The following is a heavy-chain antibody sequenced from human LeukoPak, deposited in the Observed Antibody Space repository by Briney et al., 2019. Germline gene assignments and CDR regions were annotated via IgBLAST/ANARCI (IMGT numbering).Heavy chain of an antibody. D-gene: IGHD5-24*01. Sequence: SETLSLTCAVTGHSINSGYYWGWIRQPPGRGLEWIGSISHSGSIFYNPSLQSRVTISVDTSKNQFSLKLSSVTAADTAVYYCARGLLDDYTHPAAFDIWGQGTMVTVSS. CDR3: ARGLLDDYTHPAAFDI. CDR1: GHSINSGYY. V-gene: IGHV4-38-2*01. J-gene: IGHJ3*02. CDR2: ISHSGSI.